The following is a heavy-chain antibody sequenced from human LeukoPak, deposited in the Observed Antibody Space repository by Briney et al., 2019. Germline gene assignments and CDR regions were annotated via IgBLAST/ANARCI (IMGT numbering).Heavy chain of an antibody. CDR3: AKEGGSGWPLEAFDI. V-gene: IGHV3-9*03. Sequence: GRSLRLSCAASGFTFDDYAMHWVRQAPGKGLEWVSGISWNRGSIGYADSVKGRFTISRDNAKNSLYLQMNSLRAEDMALYYCAKEGGSGWPLEAFDIWGQGTMVTVSS. CDR1: GFTFDDYA. CDR2: ISWNRGSI. D-gene: IGHD6-19*01. J-gene: IGHJ3*02.